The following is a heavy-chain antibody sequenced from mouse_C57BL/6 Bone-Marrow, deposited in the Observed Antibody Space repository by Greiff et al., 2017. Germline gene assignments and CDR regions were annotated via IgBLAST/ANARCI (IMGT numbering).Heavy chain of an antibody. CDR2: ISSGGSYT. CDR1: GFTFSSYG. J-gene: IGHJ3*01. CDR3: ARHEGPLYYYGSP. Sequence: VQLKESGGDLVKPGGSLKLSCAASGFTFSSYGMSWVRQTPDKRLEWVATISSGGSYTYYPDSVKGRVTISRDNAKNTLYLQRSSLKSEDTAMYYCARHEGPLYYYGSPWGQGTLVTVSA. V-gene: IGHV5-6*01. D-gene: IGHD1-1*01.